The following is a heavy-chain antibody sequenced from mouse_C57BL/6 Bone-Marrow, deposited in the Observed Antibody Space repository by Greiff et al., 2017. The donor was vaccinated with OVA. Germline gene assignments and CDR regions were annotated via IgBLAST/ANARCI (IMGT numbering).Heavy chain of an antibody. J-gene: IGHJ2*01. CDR3: ARRDGYSYYFDY. CDR1: GYAFSSYW. V-gene: IGHV1-80*01. CDR2: IYPGDGDT. D-gene: IGHD2-3*01. Sequence: QVHVKQSGAELVKPGASVKISCKASGYAFSSYWMNWVKQRPGKGLEWIGQIYPGDGDTNYNGKFKGKATLTADKSSSTAYMQLSSLTSEDSAVYYCARRDGYSYYFDYWGQGTTLTVSS.